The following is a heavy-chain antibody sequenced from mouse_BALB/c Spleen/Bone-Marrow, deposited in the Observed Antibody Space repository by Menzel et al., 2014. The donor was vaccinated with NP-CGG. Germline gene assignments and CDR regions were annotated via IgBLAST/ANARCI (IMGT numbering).Heavy chain of an antibody. Sequence: DVKLVESGGGLVKSGGSLKLSCAASGFTFNSYGMSWVRQTPEKRLEWVATISGGGSYTFYPDSVKGRFTISRDNAKNNLYLQLSSLRSEDTALYYCARHAYYDQTEVSFVYWGQGTLATVSA. CDR2: ISGGGSYT. D-gene: IGHD2-4*01. CDR3: ARHAYYDQTEVSFVY. V-gene: IGHV5-9-2*01. J-gene: IGHJ3*01. CDR1: GFTFNSYG.